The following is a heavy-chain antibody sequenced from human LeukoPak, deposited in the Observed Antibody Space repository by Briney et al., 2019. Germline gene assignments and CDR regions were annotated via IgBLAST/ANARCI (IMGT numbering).Heavy chain of an antibody. CDR3: ARGGDSSAYYLLGAFDI. CDR1: GGSFSGYY. CDR2: INHSGST. J-gene: IGHJ3*02. Sequence: PSETLSLTCADYGGSFSGYYWSWIRQPPGKGLEWIGEINHSGSTNYNPSLKSRVTISVDTSKNQFSLKLSSVTAADTAVYYCARGGDSSAYYLLGAFDIWGQGTMVTVSS. D-gene: IGHD3-22*01. V-gene: IGHV4-34*01.